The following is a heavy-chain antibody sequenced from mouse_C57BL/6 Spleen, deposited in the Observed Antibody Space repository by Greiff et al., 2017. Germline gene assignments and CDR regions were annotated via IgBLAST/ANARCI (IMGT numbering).Heavy chain of an antibody. CDR2: ISYDGSN. CDR3: AREDYGKVYHFDY. V-gene: IGHV3-6*01. Sequence: ESGPGLVKPSQSLSLTCSVTGYSITSGYYWNWIRQFPGNKLEWMGYISYDGSNNYNPSLKNRISITRDTSKNQFFLKLNSVTTEDTATYYCAREDYGKVYHFDYWGQGTTLTVSS. CDR1: GYSITSGYY. J-gene: IGHJ2*01. D-gene: IGHD1-1*01.